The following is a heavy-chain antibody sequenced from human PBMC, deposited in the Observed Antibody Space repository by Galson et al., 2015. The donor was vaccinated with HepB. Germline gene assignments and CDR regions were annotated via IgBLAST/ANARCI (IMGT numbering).Heavy chain of an antibody. Sequence: SLRLSCAATGFTFDDYAMHWVRQAPGKGLEWVSGISWNSGSIGYADSVKGRFTISRDNAKNSLYLQMNSLRAEDTALYYCAKVLSGRYYYGSGSYFDYWGQGTLVTVSS. D-gene: IGHD3-10*01. CDR2: ISWNSGSI. J-gene: IGHJ4*02. V-gene: IGHV3-9*01. CDR1: GFTFDDYA. CDR3: AKVLSGRYYYGSGSYFDY.